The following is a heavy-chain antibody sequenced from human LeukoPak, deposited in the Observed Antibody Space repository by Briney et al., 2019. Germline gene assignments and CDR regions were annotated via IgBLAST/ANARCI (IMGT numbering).Heavy chain of an antibody. CDR2: ISGSGGST. J-gene: IGHJ5*02. D-gene: IGHD3-10*01. CDR1: GFTFSSYA. V-gene: IGHV3-23*01. Sequence: GGSLRLSCAASGFTFSSYAMPWVRQAPGKGLEWVSAISGSGGSTYYADSVKGRFTISRDNSKNTLYLQMNSLRAEDTAVYYCARGETLWFGPEGWFDPWGQGTLVTVSS. CDR3: ARGETLWFGPEGWFDP.